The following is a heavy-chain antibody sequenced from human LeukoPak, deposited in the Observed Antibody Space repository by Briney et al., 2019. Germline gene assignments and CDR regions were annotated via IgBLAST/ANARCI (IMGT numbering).Heavy chain of an antibody. Sequence: GASVKVSCKASGGTFSSYGISWVRQAPGQGLEWMGWISAYNGNTNYAQKLQGRVTMTTDTSTSTAYMELRSLRSDDTAVYYCASMVGATMRQHGNGRDDAFDIWGQGTMVTVSS. J-gene: IGHJ3*02. CDR1: GGTFSSYG. CDR3: ASMVGATMRQHGNGRDDAFDI. D-gene: IGHD1-26*01. V-gene: IGHV1-18*01. CDR2: ISAYNGNT.